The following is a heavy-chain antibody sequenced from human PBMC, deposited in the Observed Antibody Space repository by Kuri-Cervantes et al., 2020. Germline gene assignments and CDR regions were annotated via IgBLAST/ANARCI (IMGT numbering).Heavy chain of an antibody. CDR3: ARDRATVTPGGDYYYYYMDV. J-gene: IGHJ6*03. CDR1: GGTLSNYA. CDR2: ILPIFGTA. Sequence: SVKVSCKASGGTLSNYAISWVRQAPGQGLEWMGGILPIFGTANYARKFQGRVTITADKSANTAYMELSSLRSEDTAVYYCARDRATVTPGGDYYYYYMDVWGKGTTVTVSS. D-gene: IGHD4-17*01. V-gene: IGHV1-69*06.